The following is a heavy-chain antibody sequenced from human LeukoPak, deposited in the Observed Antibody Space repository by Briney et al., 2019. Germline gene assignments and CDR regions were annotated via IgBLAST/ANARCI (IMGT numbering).Heavy chain of an antibody. D-gene: IGHD3-10*01. CDR3: ARGGLRVVRGVIIPPDY. CDR2: INPNSGGT. J-gene: IGHJ4*02. Sequence: GASVTFSCKASGYTFTGYYMHWVRQAPGQGLEWMGWINPNSGGTNYAQKFQGRVTMTRDTSISTAYMELSRLRSDDTAVYYCARGGLRVVRGVIIPPDYWGQGTLVTVSS. V-gene: IGHV1-2*02. CDR1: GYTFTGYY.